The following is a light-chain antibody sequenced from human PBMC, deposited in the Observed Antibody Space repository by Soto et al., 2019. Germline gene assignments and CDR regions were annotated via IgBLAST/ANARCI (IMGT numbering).Light chain of an antibody. Sequence: QSALTQPPSASGSPGQSVTISCTGTSSDVGGYNYVSWYQQHPGKAPTLMIYEVSQRPSGVPDRFSGSKSGNTASLTVSGLRAEDEADYYGSSYACSNTCVFGGGTQLTVL. J-gene: IGLJ2*01. CDR3: SSYACSNTCV. V-gene: IGLV2-8*01. CDR1: SSDVGGYNY. CDR2: EVS.